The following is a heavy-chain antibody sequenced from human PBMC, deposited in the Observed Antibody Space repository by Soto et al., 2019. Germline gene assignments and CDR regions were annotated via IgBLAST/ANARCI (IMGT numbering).Heavy chain of an antibody. Sequence: PSETQSLTCAVYGGSFSGYSGSWIRQPPGKGLEWIGEISHSGSTNYNPSLKSRVTISVDTSTKQFSLKLSSVTAADTAVYYCAVLHRYYGMDVWGQGTTVTSP. CDR3: AVLHRYYGMDV. V-gene: IGHV4-34*01. CDR2: ISHSGST. J-gene: IGHJ6*02. CDR1: GGSFSGYS.